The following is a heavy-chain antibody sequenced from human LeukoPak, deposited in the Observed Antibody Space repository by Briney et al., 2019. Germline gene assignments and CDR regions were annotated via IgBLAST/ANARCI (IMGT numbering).Heavy chain of an antibody. CDR3: AKEYYDFWSGYPHDY. D-gene: IGHD3-3*01. CDR1: GFTFSSYG. V-gene: IGHV3-23*01. CDR2: ISGSGGST. Sequence: PGGTLRLSCAASGFTFSSYGMSWVRQAPGKGLEWVSAISGSGGSTYYADSVKSRFTISRDNSKNTLYLQMNSLRAEDTAVYYCAKEYYDFWSGYPHDYWGQGTLVTVSS. J-gene: IGHJ4*02.